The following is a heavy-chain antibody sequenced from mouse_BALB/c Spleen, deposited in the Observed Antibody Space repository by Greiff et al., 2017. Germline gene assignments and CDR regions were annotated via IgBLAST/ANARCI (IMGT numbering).Heavy chain of an antibody. V-gene: IGHV1-14*01. J-gene: IGHJ3*01. CDR1: GYTFTSYG. Sequence: VQLKQSGPELVKPGASVKMSCTASGYTFTSYGMHWVKQTPGQGLEWIGYINPYNDGNKYNEKFNGKATLTSDKSSSTAYMELSSLTSEDSAVYYYASYYDYDGGFADWGQGTLVTVSA. CDR3: ASYYDYDGGFAD. CDR2: INPYNDGN. D-gene: IGHD2-4*01.